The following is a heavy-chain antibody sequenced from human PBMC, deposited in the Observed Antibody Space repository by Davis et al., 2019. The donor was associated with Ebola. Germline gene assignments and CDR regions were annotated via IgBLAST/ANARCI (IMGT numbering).Heavy chain of an antibody. D-gene: IGHD3-3*01. Sequence: GESLKISCAASGLTFNSYGMHWVRQAPGKGLEWVALISYDGRNTYYADSVKGRFTISRDNSKNTLFLQMNDLRAEDTAVYYCSSWLLSHFDYWGQGTLVTVSS. V-gene: IGHV3-30*03. J-gene: IGHJ4*02. CDR2: ISYDGRNT. CDR3: SSWLLSHFDY. CDR1: GLTFNSYG.